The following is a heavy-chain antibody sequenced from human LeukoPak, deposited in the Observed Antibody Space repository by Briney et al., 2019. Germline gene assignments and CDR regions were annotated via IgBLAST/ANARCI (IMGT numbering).Heavy chain of an antibody. CDR1: GFTFSSHW. D-gene: IGHD3-10*01. CDR3: TGSASLDY. V-gene: IGHV3-74*01. J-gene: IGHJ4*02. CDR2: ISTDGSST. Sequence: GGSLRLSCAASGFTFSSHWMHWVRQAPGKGLFWVSRISTDGSSTDYADSVKGRFTVSRDNSKNTLYLQMSSLRTEDTAVYYCTGSASLDYWGQGTLVTVSS.